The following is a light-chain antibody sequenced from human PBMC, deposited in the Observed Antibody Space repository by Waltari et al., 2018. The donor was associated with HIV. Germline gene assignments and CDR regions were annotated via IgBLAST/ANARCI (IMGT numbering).Light chain of an antibody. CDR3: CSYAGTYTYVL. CDR1: SRAVGGYDF. Sequence: QSALTQPRSVSGSPGQSVTISCTGTSRAVGGYDFVSWYLQHPGKVPKLIIYEVIKRPSGVPDRFSGSKSGNTASLTISGLQTEEEADYFCCSYAGTYTYVLFGGGTKLTVL. CDR2: EVI. V-gene: IGLV2-11*01. J-gene: IGLJ3*02.